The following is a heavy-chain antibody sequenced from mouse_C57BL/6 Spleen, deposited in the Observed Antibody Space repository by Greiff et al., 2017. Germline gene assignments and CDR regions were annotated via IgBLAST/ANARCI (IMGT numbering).Heavy chain of an antibody. CDR2: INPGSGGT. CDR3: ARWLLQDYAMDY. D-gene: IGHD2-14*01. Sequence: QVQLQQSGAELVRPGTSVKVSCKASGYAFTNYLIEWVKQRPGQGLEWIGVINPGSGGTNYNEKVKGKATLTADKSSSTAYMQLSSLTSEDSAVCFCARWLLQDYAMDYWGQGASVTVSS. J-gene: IGHJ4*01. V-gene: IGHV1-54*01. CDR1: GYAFTNYL.